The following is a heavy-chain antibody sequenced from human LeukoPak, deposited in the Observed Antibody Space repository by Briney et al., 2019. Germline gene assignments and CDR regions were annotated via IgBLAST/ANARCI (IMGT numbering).Heavy chain of an antibody. D-gene: IGHD4-17*01. J-gene: IGHJ4*02. CDR3: AKDSPYGDYEGYYFDY. CDR2: ISYDGSNK. V-gene: IGHV3-30*18. CDR1: GFTFSSYG. Sequence: PGGSLRLSCAASGFTFSSYGMHWVRQAPGKGLEWVAVISYDGSNKYYADSVKGRFTISRDNSKNTLYLQMNSLRAEDTAVYYCAKDSPYGDYEGYYFDYWGQGTLVTVSS.